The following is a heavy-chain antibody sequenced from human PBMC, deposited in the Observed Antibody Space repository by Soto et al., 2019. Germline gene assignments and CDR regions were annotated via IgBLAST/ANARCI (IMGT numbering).Heavy chain of an antibody. D-gene: IGHD2-2*01. CDR1: GGTFSSYT. CDR3: ATPQGGCRSTGSYPGGFSP. J-gene: IGHJ5*02. V-gene: IGHV1-69*02. CDR2: IIPILGIA. Sequence: GASVKVSCKASGGTFSSYTISWVRQAPGQGLEWMGRIIPILGIANYAQKFQGRVTITADKSTSTAYMELSSLRSEDTAVYYCATPQGGCRSTGSYPGGFSPWGQGPLDPV.